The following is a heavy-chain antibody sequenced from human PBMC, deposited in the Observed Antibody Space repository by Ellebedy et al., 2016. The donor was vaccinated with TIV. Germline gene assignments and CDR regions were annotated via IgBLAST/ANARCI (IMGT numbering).Heavy chain of an antibody. D-gene: IGHD6-19*01. CDR2: INSDGGTT. CDR3: ARGSWACSGSMDV. J-gene: IGHJ6*02. CDR1: GFTFSSYW. Sequence: GGSLRLSCAASGFTFSSYWMHWVRQAPGKGLVWVSRINSDGGTTRYADSVKGRITISRDNAKNTLFLQMNSLRVEDTAVYYCARGSWACSGSMDVWGQGTTVTVSS. V-gene: IGHV3-74*01.